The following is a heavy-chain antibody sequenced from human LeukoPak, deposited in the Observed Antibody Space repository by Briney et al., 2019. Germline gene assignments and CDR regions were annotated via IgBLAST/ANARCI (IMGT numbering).Heavy chain of an antibody. CDR3: TRGGNGYYFDY. CDR2: INSDGSST. J-gene: IGHJ4*02. D-gene: IGHD4-23*01. CDR1: GFTFSSYW. Sequence: GGSLRLSCAASGFTFSSYWMHWVRQAPGKGSVWVSRINSDGSSTSYADSVKGRFTISRDNAKNTLYLQMNSLRAEDTAVYYCTRGGNGYYFDYWGQGTLVTVSS. V-gene: IGHV3-74*01.